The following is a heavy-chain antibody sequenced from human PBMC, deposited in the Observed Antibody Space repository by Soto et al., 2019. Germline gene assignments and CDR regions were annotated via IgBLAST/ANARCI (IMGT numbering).Heavy chain of an antibody. D-gene: IGHD6-13*01. J-gene: IGHJ5*02. CDR1: GFSPSTSGVG. Sequence: SGPTLVNPTQTLTLTCTFSGFSPSTSGVGVGWIRQPPGKALEWLALIYWDDDKRYSPSLKSRLTITKDTSKNQVVLTMTNMDPVDTATYYCAHSIAAAGFFWDYGSYNWFDPWGQGTLVTVSS. V-gene: IGHV2-5*02. CDR2: IYWDDDK. CDR3: AHSIAAAGFFWDYGSYNWFDP.